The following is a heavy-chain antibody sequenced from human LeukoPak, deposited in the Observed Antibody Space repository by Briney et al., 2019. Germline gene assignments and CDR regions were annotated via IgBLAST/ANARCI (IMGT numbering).Heavy chain of an antibody. D-gene: IGHD2-8*02. J-gene: IGHJ4*02. V-gene: IGHV3-33*01. CDR2: IWYDGSNE. CDR1: GFTFSSYG. Sequence: GGSLRLSCAASGFTFSSYGMHWVRQTPGRGLEWVAFIWYDGSNEEYADSVKGRFTISRDNTKNSLYLQMNSLRAEDTAVYYCARDSPYGTAGYWGQGTLVTVSS. CDR3: ARDSPYGTAGY.